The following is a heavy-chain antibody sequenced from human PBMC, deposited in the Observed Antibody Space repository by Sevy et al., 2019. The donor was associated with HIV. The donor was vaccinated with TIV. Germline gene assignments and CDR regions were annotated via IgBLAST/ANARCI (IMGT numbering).Heavy chain of an antibody. J-gene: IGHJ5*02. CDR3: AGPYYGDWFDP. CDR2: IYWNDDK. CDR1: GFSLSTSGVG. V-gene: IGHV2-5*01. Sequence: SGPTLVNPTQTLTLTCTFSGFSLSTSGVGVGWIRQPPGKALEWLALIYWNDDKRYSPSLKSRVTITKDTSKNQVVLTMTNMDPVDTATYYCAGPYYGDWFDPWGQGTLVTVSS. D-gene: IGHD3-22*01.